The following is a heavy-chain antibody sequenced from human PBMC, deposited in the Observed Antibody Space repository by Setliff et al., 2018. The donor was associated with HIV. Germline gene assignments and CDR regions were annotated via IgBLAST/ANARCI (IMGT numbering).Heavy chain of an antibody. CDR2: ISWDAGST. V-gene: IGHV3-43*01. J-gene: IGHJ4*02. Sequence: GGSLRLSCAASGFTFDDYTMHWVRQAPGKGLEWVSLISWDAGSTYYADSVKGRFTTFRDNSKNSLYLQMNSLRTEDTALYYCAKDNYGDQFIDHWGQGTLVTV. CDR1: GFTFDDYT. D-gene: IGHD4-17*01. CDR3: AKDNYGDQFIDH.